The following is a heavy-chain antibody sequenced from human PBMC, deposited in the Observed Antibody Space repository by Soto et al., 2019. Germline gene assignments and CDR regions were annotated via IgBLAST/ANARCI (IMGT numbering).Heavy chain of an antibody. J-gene: IGHJ4*02. D-gene: IGHD1-1*01. CDR1: GYTFTSYG. Sequence: ASVKVSCKASGYTFTSYGISWVRQAPGQGLEWMGWISAYNGNTNYAQKRQGRVTMTTDTSTSTAYMELRSLRSDDTTVYYCARYHRRTSDWNHKGSDYWGQGTLVTVSS. CDR3: ARYHRRTSDWNHKGSDY. V-gene: IGHV1-18*01. CDR2: ISAYNGNT.